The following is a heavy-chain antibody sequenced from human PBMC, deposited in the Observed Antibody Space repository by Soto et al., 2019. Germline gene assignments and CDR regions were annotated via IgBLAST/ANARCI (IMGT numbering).Heavy chain of an antibody. CDR1: GGSISSGDYY. J-gene: IGHJ4*02. CDR2: IYYSGST. D-gene: IGHD6-13*01. V-gene: IGHV4-30-4*01. CDR3: ARCHDIAAAVDY. Sequence: SETLSLTCTVSGGSISSGDYYWSWIRQPPGKGLEWIGYIYYSGSTYYNPSLESRVTISVDTSKNQFSLKLSSVTAADTAVYYCARCHDIAAAVDYWGQGTLVTVSS.